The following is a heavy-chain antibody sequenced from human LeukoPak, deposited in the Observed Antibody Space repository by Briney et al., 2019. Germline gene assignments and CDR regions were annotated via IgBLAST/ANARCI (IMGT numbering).Heavy chain of an antibody. D-gene: IGHD6-13*01. Sequence: PGGSLRLSCAASGITVSSTYMSLVRQAPGKGLEWVSIIYSGGNTNYADSVRGRFSISRDNSKKTLYLQMNSLRAEDTAVYYCASYSLGRQIYFFDYWGQGTLVTVSS. CDR3: ASYSLGRQIYFFDY. V-gene: IGHV3-66*01. CDR1: GITVSSTY. J-gene: IGHJ4*02. CDR2: IYSGGNT.